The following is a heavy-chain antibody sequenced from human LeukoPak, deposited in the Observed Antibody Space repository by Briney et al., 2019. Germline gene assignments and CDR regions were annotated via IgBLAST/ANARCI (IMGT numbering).Heavy chain of an antibody. CDR2: ISYDGSNK. J-gene: IGHJ4*02. Sequence: GGSLRLSCAASGFTFSSYGMHWVRQAPGKGLERVAVISYDGSNKYYADSVKGRFTISRDNSKNTLYLQMNSLRAEDTAVYYCAKDFGQWLVRYYFDYWGQGTLVTVSS. CDR3: AKDFGQWLVRYYFDY. CDR1: GFTFSSYG. V-gene: IGHV3-30*18. D-gene: IGHD6-19*01.